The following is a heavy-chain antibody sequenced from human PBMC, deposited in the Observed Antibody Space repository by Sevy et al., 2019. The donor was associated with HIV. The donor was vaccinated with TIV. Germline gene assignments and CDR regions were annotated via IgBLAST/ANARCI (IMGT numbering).Heavy chain of an antibody. D-gene: IGHD3-16*01. CDR3: AKREGHDTGSYVSYYYYGMDV. J-gene: IGHJ6*02. CDR1: GFSFRNYD. CDR2: VSFDGDST. Sequence: GSLRLSCAASGFSFRNYDMHWVHQAPGKGLEWLALVSFDGDSTYSADSVKGRFTSSRDNSKHTLYLQMNNLRVEATAIYYCAKREGHDTGSYVSYYYYGMDVWGQGTTVTVSS. V-gene: IGHV3-30*18.